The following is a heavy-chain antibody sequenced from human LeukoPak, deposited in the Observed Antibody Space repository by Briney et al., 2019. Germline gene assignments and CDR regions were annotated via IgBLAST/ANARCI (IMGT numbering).Heavy chain of an antibody. J-gene: IGHJ4*02. CDR2: IIPIFGTA. D-gene: IGHD3-22*01. CDR3: ARAVRNYYDSSGYTTDY. V-gene: IGHV1-69*13. CDR1: GGTFSSYA. Sequence: GASVKVSCKASGGTFSSYAISWVRQAPGQGLEWMGGIIPIFGTANYAQKFQGRVTITADESTSTAYMELSSLRSEDTAVYYCARAVRNYYDSSGYTTDYWGQGTLVTVSS.